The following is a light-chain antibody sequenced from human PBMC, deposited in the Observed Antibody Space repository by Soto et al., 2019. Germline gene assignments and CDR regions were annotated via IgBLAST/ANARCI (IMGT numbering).Light chain of an antibody. Sequence: EIVLTQSPATLSFSPGERASLSCRASQSIATFLTWYQQKPGQPPRLLIYDASKRATGIPARFSGSGSGTDFSLTISSLEPDDFGIYYCQQRTNWPPTHTFGQGTKLESK. CDR2: DAS. V-gene: IGKV3-11*01. J-gene: IGKJ2*01. CDR1: QSIATF. CDR3: QQRTNWPPTHT.